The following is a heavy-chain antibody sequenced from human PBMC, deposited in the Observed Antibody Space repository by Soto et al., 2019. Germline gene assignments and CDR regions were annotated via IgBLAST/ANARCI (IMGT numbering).Heavy chain of an antibody. D-gene: IGHD2-21*01. CDR1: GFSFSSYW. CDR2: INFDGSSI. CDR3: ARDPYFFDS. J-gene: IGHJ4*02. Sequence: GGSLRLSCAASGFSFSSYWMHWVRQAPGTGLVWVSRINFDGSSISYADSVRGRFTISRDNAKNSLSLQMNSLGAEDTALYYCARDPYFFDSWGQGIVVTVSS. V-gene: IGHV3-74*01.